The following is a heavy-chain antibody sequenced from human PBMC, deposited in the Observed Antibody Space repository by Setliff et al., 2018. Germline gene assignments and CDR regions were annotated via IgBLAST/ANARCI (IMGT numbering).Heavy chain of an antibody. D-gene: IGHD3-10*01. CDR1: GGPINSDRYY. Sequence: TLSLTCTVSGGPINSDRYYWGWIRQPPGKGLEWIGYIYYSGSTNYNPSLKSRVTISVDTSKNQFSLKLSSVTAADTAVYYCAKVPITKVYFYMDVWGKGTTVTVSS. CDR2: IYYSGST. CDR3: AKVPITKVYFYMDV. V-gene: IGHV4-61*05. J-gene: IGHJ6*03.